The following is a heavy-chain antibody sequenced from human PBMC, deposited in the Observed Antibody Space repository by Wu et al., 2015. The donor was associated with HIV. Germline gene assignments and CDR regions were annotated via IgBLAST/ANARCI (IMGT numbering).Heavy chain of an antibody. CDR2: IIPIFGTA. CDR1: GGTFSSYA. V-gene: IGHV1-69*01. D-gene: IGHD2-15*01. CDR3: AREWVXYCSGGSCYGLDY. Sequence: QVQLVQSGAEVKKPGSSVKVSCKASGGTFSSYAISWVRQAPGQGLEWMGGIIPIFGTANYAQKFQGRVTITTDESTSTAYMELSSLRSEDTAVYYCAREWVXYCSGGSCYGLDYWGQGTLVTVSS. J-gene: IGHJ4*02.